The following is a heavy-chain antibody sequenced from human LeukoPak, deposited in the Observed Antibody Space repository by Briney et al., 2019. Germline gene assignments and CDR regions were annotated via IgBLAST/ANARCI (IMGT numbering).Heavy chain of an antibody. CDR2: IKQDGSKI. V-gene: IGHV3-7*01. J-gene: IGHJ3*02. CDR3: ARDKVVGASGAFDI. CDR1: GFTFSTYW. Sequence: PGGSLRLSCAASGFTFSTYWMNWVRQAPGRGLEWVANIKQDGSKIYYVDSVKGRFTISRANAKNSLYLQMNSLRAEDTAVYYCARDKVVGASGAFDIWGQGTMVT. D-gene: IGHD1-26*01.